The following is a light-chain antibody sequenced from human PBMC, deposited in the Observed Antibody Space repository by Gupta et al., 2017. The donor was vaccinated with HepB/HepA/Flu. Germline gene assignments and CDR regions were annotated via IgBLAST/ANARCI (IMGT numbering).Light chain of an antibody. CDR1: QGIRKD. CDR3: LQDDNDPFT. Sequence: DLQMPQSPSSLSASVGDRVNITCRASQGIRKDLGWYQQKPGKAPKLLIYAASSLQGGVPSRFSGSGSGTEYTLTISSLQPEDVATYYCLQDDNDPFTCGSGTTVDIK. J-gene: IGKJ3*01. V-gene: IGKV1-17*01. CDR2: AAS.